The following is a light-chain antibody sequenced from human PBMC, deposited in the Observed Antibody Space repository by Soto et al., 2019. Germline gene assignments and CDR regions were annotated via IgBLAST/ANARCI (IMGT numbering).Light chain of an antibody. V-gene: IGKV3-20*01. CDR2: GAS. Sequence: EIVLTQSPGTLSLSPGERATLSCRASQSVSSSYLAWYQQKPGQAPRLLIYGASSRATGIPDRFSGSVSGTDFTLTVSRLEPEDLAVYYCQQYGRSPLTFGGGTKVEIK. CDR3: QQYGRSPLT. J-gene: IGKJ4*01. CDR1: QSVSSSY.